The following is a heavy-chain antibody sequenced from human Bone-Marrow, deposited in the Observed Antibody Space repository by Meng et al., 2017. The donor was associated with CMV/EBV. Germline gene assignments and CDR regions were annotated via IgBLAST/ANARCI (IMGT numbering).Heavy chain of an antibody. V-gene: IGHV3-21*01. CDR1: GFTFSTYS. Sequence: GGSLRLSCSASGFTFSTYSMNWVRQAPGKGLEWVSSISSSSSYIYYADSVKGRFTISRDNAKNSLYLRMNSLRAEDTAVYYCARDDSKAYYDFWSGPPPYGMDVWGQGTTVTVSS. CDR3: ARDDSKAYYDFWSGPPPYGMDV. CDR2: ISSSSSYI. D-gene: IGHD3-3*01. J-gene: IGHJ6*02.